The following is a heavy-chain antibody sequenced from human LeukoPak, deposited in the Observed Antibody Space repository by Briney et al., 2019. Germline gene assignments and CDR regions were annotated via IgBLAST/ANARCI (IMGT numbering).Heavy chain of an antibody. CDR1: GGSFSSYF. CDR3: ARGPPLTYDGSGYYFFDY. D-gene: IGHD3-22*01. Sequence: PSETLSLTCAVYGGSFSSYFWTWIRLPPGKGLEWIGEINHGGSTNYNPSLKSRVTISVDTSKNHFSLKLSSLTAADTAVYYCARGPPLTYDGSGYYFFDYWGQGTLVTVSS. V-gene: IGHV4-34*01. J-gene: IGHJ4*02. CDR2: INHGGST.